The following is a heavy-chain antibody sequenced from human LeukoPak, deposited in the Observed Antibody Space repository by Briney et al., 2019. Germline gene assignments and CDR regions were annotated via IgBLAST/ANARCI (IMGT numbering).Heavy chain of an antibody. V-gene: IGHV4-59*08. CDR1: GGSISSYY. J-gene: IGHJ6*02. D-gene: IGHD3-10*01. Sequence: PSETLSLTCTVSGGSISSYYWRWIRQPPGKGLEWIGYIYYSGSTNYNPSLKSRVTISVDTSKNQFSLKLSSVTAADTAVYYCARHLKVLLPLPYGMVVWGQGTTVTVSS. CDR3: ARHLKVLLPLPYGMVV. CDR2: IYYSGST.